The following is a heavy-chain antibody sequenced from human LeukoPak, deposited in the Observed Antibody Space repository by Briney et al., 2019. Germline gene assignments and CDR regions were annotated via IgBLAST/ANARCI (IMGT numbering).Heavy chain of an antibody. V-gene: IGHV3-23*01. CDR2: ISGGGNNT. CDR3: ARHRGYDILASYFDP. Sequence: GGSLRLSCAASGFTFSSYAMSWVRQAPGKGLEWVAAISGGGNNTYYADSVKGGFSISRYNSKNTLNLQMNSLRAADTAVYECARHRGYDILASYFDPEGWGTLVTVSA. CDR1: GFTFSSYA. J-gene: IGHJ5*02. D-gene: IGHD3-9*01.